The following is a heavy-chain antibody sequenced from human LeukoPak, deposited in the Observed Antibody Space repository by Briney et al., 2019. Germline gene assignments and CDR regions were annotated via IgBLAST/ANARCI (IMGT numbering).Heavy chain of an antibody. CDR2: ISGSGGST. CDR1: GFTFSSYA. D-gene: IGHD1-26*01. V-gene: IGHV3-23*01. Sequence: PGGSLRLSCAASGFTFSSYAMSWVRQAPGKGLEWVSAISGSGGSTYYADSVKGRFTISRDNSKNTLYLQMNSLRAEDTALYYCAKGSELRKKPINWFDPWGQGTLVTVSS. CDR3: AKGSELRKKPINWFDP. J-gene: IGHJ5*02.